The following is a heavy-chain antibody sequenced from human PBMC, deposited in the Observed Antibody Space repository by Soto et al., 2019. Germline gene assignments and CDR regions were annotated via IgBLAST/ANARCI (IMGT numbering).Heavy chain of an antibody. V-gene: IGHV4-59*11. CDR2: VHYSGST. J-gene: IGHJ4*02. Sequence: QVQLQESGPGLVKPSETLSLTCVVSGGSISSHYWSWIRQPPGSGLEWIGFVHYSGSTNYSPSLKSRVTMSIDPSKNQFSLNLSSVTAADTAFYFCARRDYSTSSLGPFDYWGQGILVTVSS. CDR3: ARRDYSTSSLGPFDY. CDR1: GGSISSHY. D-gene: IGHD6-6*01.